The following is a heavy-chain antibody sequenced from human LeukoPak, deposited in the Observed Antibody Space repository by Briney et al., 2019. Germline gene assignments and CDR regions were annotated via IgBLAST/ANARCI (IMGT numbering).Heavy chain of an antibody. D-gene: IGHD3-22*01. J-gene: IGHJ1*01. CDR3: ATYSSLNRREFQF. Sequence: GGSLRLSCTASGFNFGIYGMHWVRQAPGKGLQWVANIKTDGSEKYYVDSVKGRFTISRDNAKNSLYLQMNSLRAEDTAVYYCATYSSLNRREFQFWGQGTLLTVSS. CDR2: IKTDGSEK. CDR1: GFNFGIYG. V-gene: IGHV3-7*01.